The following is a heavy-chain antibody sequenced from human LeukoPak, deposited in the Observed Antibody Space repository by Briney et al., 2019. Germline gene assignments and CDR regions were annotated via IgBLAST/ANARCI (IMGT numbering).Heavy chain of an antibody. V-gene: IGHV1-2*02. CDR3: ARANFLYCSSSTCLFDY. CDR2: INPNDGDT. Sequence: ASAKVSCKASGYTFTDYYMHWVRQAPGQGFEWMGWINPNDGDTNYAQKFQGRVTMTRDTSISTAHMEVSRLQSDDTAVYYCARANFLYCSSSTCLFDYWGQGTLVTVSS. J-gene: IGHJ4*02. CDR1: GYTFTDYY. D-gene: IGHD2-2*01.